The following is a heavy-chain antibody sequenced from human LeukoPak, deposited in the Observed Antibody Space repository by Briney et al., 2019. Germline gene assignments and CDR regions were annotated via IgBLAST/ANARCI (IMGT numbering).Heavy chain of an antibody. CDR2: IYPVHSDT. Sequence: GESLKISCKGSGYSFTSYWIGWVRQMPGKGLEWMGIIYPVHSDTTYSPSFQCQVTMSAHKSISPAHLQWSSLKASDTAMYYCASRANVDIVATPYYYYYMDVWGKGTTVTVSS. V-gene: IGHV5-51*01. CDR3: ASRANVDIVATPYYYYYMDV. CDR1: GYSFTSYW. D-gene: IGHD5-12*01. J-gene: IGHJ6*03.